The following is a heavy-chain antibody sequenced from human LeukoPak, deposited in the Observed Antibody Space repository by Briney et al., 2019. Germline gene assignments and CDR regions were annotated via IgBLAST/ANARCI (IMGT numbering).Heavy chain of an antibody. J-gene: IGHJ4*02. CDR2: IYYSGST. Sequence: WETLSLTCTVSGVTISTYYLSWIRQPPGEGLEWIGYIYYSGSTYYNPSLKSRVTISVDTSKNYFSLKLSSVTAADTAVYYSARGGARGYCTDGVCSYHPENCDYWGQGTLVTVSS. D-gene: IGHD2-8*01. V-gene: IGHV4-59*01. CDR3: ARGGARGYCTDGVCSYHPENCDY. CDR1: GVTISTYY.